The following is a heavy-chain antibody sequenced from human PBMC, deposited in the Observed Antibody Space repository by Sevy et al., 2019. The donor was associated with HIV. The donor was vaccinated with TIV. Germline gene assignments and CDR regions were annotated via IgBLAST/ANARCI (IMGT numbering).Heavy chain of an antibody. CDR2: IIPILGTV. CDR3: ARGGGNGWYYFDY. V-gene: IGHV1-69*13. Sequence: ASVKVSCKASGGTFSTYGISWVRQAPGQGPEWMGGIIPILGTVNYAQKFQGRVTITADEYTKSAYMELSSLGAEDTAVYYCARGGGNGWYYFDYWGQETLVTVSS. J-gene: IGHJ4*02. D-gene: IGHD6-19*01. CDR1: GGTFSTYG.